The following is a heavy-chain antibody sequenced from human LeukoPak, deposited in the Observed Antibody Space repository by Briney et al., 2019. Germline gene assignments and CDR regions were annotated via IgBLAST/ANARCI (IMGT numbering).Heavy chain of an antibody. CDR1: GGSFSDYY. Sequence: SETLSLTCAVYGGSFSDYYWTWIRQPPGKGLEWIGEINHSGSTNYNASLKSRVTISVDTSKKQFSLKLSSVTAADTAVYYCARDSPAMRDAFDIWGQGTMVTVSS. CDR2: INHSGST. CDR3: ARDSPAMRDAFDI. D-gene: IGHD2-21*01. V-gene: IGHV4-34*01. J-gene: IGHJ3*02.